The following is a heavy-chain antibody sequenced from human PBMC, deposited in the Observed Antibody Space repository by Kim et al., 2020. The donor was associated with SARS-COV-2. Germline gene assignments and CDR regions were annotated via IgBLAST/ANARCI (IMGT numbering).Heavy chain of an antibody. D-gene: IGHD6-13*01. CDR2: IDPSDSYT. J-gene: IGHJ5*02. CDR1: GYSFTSYW. CDR3: ARGRYTKGAAASGFDP. V-gene: IGHV5-10-1*01. Sequence: GESLKISCKGSGYSFTSYWISWVRQMPGKGLEWMGRIDPSDSYTNYSPSFQGHVTISADKSISTAYLQWSSLKASDTAMYYCARGRYTKGAAASGFDPWDQGTLVTVSS.